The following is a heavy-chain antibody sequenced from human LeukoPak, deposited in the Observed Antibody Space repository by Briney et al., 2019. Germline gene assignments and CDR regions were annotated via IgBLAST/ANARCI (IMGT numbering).Heavy chain of an antibody. CDR1: GFTFSSYS. J-gene: IGHJ3*02. CDR3: ARLARYGDLYMADAFDI. V-gene: IGHV3-21*01. CDR2: ISSSSSYI. D-gene: IGHD4-17*01. Sequence: PGGSLRLSCAASGFTFSSYSMNWVRQAPGKGLEWVSSISSSSSYIYYADSVKGRFTISRDNAKNSLYLQMNSLRAEDTAVYYCARLARYGDLYMADAFDIWGQGTMVTVSS.